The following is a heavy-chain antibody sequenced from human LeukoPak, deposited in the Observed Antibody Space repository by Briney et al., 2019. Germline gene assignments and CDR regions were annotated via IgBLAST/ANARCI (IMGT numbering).Heavy chain of an antibody. D-gene: IGHD3-3*01. CDR2: IYTSGST. CDR1: GGSISSYY. CDR3: ARDRWYYDFWSGYDAFDI. Sequence: PSETLSLTCTVSGGSISSYYWSWIRQPAGKGLEWIGRIYTSGSTNYNPSLKSRVTMSVDTSKNQFSLKLSSVTAADTAVYYCARDRWYYDFWSGYDAFDIWGQGTVVTVSS. J-gene: IGHJ3*02. V-gene: IGHV4-4*07.